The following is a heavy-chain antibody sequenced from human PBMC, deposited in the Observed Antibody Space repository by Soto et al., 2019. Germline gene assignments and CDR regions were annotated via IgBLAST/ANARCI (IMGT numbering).Heavy chain of an antibody. J-gene: IGHJ4*02. CDR3: AIRSPEGYPYDILTGYYTVDY. D-gene: IGHD3-9*01. V-gene: IGHV1-24*01. CDR2: FDPEDGET. CDR1: GYTLTELS. Sequence: QVQLVQSGAEVKKPGASAKVSCKVSGYTLTELSMHWVRQAPGKGLEWMGGFDPEDGETIYAQKFQGRVTMTEDTSTDTAYMELSSLRSEDTAVYYCAIRSPEGYPYDILTGYYTVDYWGQGTLVTVSS.